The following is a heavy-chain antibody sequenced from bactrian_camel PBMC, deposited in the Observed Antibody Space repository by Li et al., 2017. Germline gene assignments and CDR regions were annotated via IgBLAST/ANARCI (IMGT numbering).Heavy chain of an antibody. D-gene: IGHD6*01. CDR1: GYTFSYNT. J-gene: IGHJ4*01. CDR2: IARDGSA. CDR3: TTRGRSWSVQVNY. V-gene: IGHV3S53*01. Sequence: QVQLVESGGGSVRAGGSLTLYCAASGYTFSYNTYCMGWFRQAPGKEREGVAAIARDGSATYADSAKGRFTISKDKAENTVYLQMNSLKSEDTALYYCTTRGRSWSVQVNYWGQGTQVTVS.